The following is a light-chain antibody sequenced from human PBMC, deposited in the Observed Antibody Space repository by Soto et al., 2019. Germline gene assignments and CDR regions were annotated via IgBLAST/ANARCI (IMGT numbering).Light chain of an antibody. CDR1: QSITDW. J-gene: IGKJ2*01. Sequence: DIQMTQSPSTLSATVGDRVTITCRASQSITDWLAWYQQKPGKAPKVLIAKAANLQSGVPSRFSGSGSGTEFTLSISSLQSDVFATYYCQHYSGYSNNFGQGTKLEIK. CDR3: QHYSGYSNN. CDR2: KAA. V-gene: IGKV1-5*03.